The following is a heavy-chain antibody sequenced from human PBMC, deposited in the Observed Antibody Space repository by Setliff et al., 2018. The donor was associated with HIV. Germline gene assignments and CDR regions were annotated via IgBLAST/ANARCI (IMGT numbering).Heavy chain of an antibody. CDR2: IYYSGST. D-gene: IGHD3-3*02. J-gene: IGHJ4*02. CDR3: ARHPMSPFLEWSYDS. CDR1: GGSISSSSYY. Sequence: SETLSLTCTVSGGSISSSSYYWGWIRQPPGKGLEWIGSIYYSGSTYYNPSLKSRVTISVDTSKNQFSLKLSSVTAADTAVYYCARHPMSPFLEWSYDSWGQGTLVTVSS. V-gene: IGHV4-39*01.